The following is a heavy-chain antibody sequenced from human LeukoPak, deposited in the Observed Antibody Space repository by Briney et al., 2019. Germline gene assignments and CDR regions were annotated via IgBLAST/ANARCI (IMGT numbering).Heavy chain of an antibody. CDR3: ARVKRPITIFGVARRGHFDY. CDR2: INHSGST. V-gene: IGHV4-34*01. D-gene: IGHD3-3*01. CDR1: GVSISSYY. J-gene: IGHJ4*02. Sequence: SETLSLTCTVSGVSISSYYWSWIRQPPGKGLEWIGEINHSGSTNYNPSLKSRVTISVDTSKNQFSLKLSSVTAADTAVYYCARVKRPITIFGVARRGHFDYWGQGTLVTVSS.